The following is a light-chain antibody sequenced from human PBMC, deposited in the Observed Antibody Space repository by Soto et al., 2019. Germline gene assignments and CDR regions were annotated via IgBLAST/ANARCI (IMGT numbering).Light chain of an antibody. J-gene: IGLJ2*01. CDR2: DSE. V-gene: IGLV1-51*01. CDR1: SSNIENNY. Sequence: QSVLTQPPSVSAAPGQRVTISCSGSSSNIENNYVSWYQHLPGTAPKLLIYDSEKRLSGIPDRFSGSKSGTSATLGITGLQTGDEADYYCGTWDNSLSAVVFGGGTKVTVL. CDR3: GTWDNSLSAVV.